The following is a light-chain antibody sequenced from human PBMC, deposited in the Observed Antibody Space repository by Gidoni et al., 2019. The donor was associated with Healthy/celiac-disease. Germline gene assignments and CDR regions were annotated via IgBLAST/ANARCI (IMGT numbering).Light chain of an antibody. J-gene: IGKJ4*01. V-gene: IGKV1-9*01. CDR1: QSISSY. Sequence: DIQSTHSPPFLSASVGERVTITCRASQSISSYLAWYQQKPGKAPKLLIYAASTLQSGVPSSFSGSGSGTEFTLTISSLQPEDFATYYCQQLNSFALTFGGGTKVEIK. CDR2: AAS. CDR3: QQLNSFALT.